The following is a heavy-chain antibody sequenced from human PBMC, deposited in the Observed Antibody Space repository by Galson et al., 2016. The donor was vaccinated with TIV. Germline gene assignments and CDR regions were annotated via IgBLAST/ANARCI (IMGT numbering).Heavy chain of an antibody. D-gene: IGHD6-13*01. Sequence: SVKVSCKASGGPFSSYAISWVRQAPGQGLEWVGGITGMFGTTNYAQKFQGRVTITTDESTSTAYMELSSLGSEDTAVYYCARHVGNNSNSSMDVWGKGTTVTVSS. V-gene: IGHV1-69*05. CDR2: ITGMFGTT. CDR3: ARHVGNNSNSSMDV. J-gene: IGHJ6*03. CDR1: GGPFSSYA.